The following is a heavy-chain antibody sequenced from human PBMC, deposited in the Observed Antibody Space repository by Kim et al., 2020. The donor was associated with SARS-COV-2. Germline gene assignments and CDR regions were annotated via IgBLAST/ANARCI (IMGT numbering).Heavy chain of an antibody. J-gene: IGHJ6*02. Sequence: YADSVRGRFTISRDNSMNTLSLQMSSLRAEDTAVYYCAKLKTTSCYSAIDVWGQGTTVTVSS. CDR3: AKLKTTSCYSAIDV. V-gene: IGHV3-23*05. D-gene: IGHD2-2*02.